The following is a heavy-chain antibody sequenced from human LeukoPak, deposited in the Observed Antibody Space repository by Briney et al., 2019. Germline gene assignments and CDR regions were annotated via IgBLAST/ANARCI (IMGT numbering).Heavy chain of an antibody. CDR2: IGEGGSEK. CDR3: ARDRYIGKPGTEDY. CDR1: GFTFSSYW. Sequence: PGGSLRLSCAASGFTFSSYWMSWVRQAPGKGLEWVSNIGEGGSEKYHVDSVKGRSTISRDNAKNSLYLQMNSLRAEDTAVYYCARDRYIGKPGTEDYWGQGTLVTVPS. J-gene: IGHJ4*02. V-gene: IGHV3-7*01. D-gene: IGHD6-13*01.